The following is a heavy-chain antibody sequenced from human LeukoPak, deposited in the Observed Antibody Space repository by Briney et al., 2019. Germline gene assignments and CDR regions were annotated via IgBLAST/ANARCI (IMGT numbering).Heavy chain of an antibody. V-gene: IGHV4-59*08. CDR2: ISYSGSP. Sequence: PSETLSLTCTVSGASIRSYYWSWIRQPPGKGLEWIGYISYSGSPNYNPSLKSRVAISADTSKNQFSLNLSSVTAADTAVYYCARVGHIVAAGTYDWWGQGTLVTVSS. J-gene: IGHJ4*02. CDR3: ARVGHIVAAGTYDW. D-gene: IGHD6-13*01. CDR1: GASIRSYY.